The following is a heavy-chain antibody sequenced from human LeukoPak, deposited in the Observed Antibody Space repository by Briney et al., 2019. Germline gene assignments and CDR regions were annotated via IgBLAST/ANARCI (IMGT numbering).Heavy chain of an antibody. Sequence: SRISSDRSATDYADSVKGRFTISRDNAMRAVYLQMNSLKPEDTAVYYCARGAMTTVTDFDYWGQGTLVTVSS. CDR2: ISSDRSAT. J-gene: IGHJ4*02. V-gene: IGHV3-74*01. D-gene: IGHD4-17*01. CDR3: ARGAMTTVTDFDY.